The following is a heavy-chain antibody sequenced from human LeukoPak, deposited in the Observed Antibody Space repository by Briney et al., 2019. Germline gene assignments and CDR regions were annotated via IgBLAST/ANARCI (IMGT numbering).Heavy chain of an antibody. J-gene: IGHJ4*02. V-gene: IGHV3-30*02. Sequence: GGSLRLSCAASGLIFSTYGMHWVRQAPGKGLEWVTFIRHDGSNKYYADSVKGRFTISRDNAKNSLYLQMNSLRAEDTAVYYCARSMITFGGVIDCFDYWGQGTLVTVSS. D-gene: IGHD3-16*02. CDR3: ARSMITFGGVIDCFDY. CDR1: GLIFSTYG. CDR2: IRHDGSNK.